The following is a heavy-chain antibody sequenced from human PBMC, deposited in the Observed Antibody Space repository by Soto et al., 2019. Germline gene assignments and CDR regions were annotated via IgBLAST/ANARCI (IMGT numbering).Heavy chain of an antibody. V-gene: IGHV3-23*01. CDR3: AKDIVFDYYDSSGYYPYQYYFDY. D-gene: IGHD3-22*01. J-gene: IGHJ4*02. CDR1: GFTFSSYA. Sequence: GGSLRLSCAASGFTFSSYAMSWVRQAPGKGLERVSAISGSGGSTYYADSVKGRFTISRDNSKNTLYLQMNSLRAEDTAVYYCAKDIVFDYYDSSGYYPYQYYFDYWGQGTLVTVSS. CDR2: ISGSGGST.